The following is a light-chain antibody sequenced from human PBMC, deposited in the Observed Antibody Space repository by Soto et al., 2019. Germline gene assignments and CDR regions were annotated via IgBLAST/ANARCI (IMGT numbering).Light chain of an antibody. CDR1: SSDVGGYNY. CDR3: SSYAGSNNL. V-gene: IGLV2-8*01. J-gene: IGLJ2*01. Sequence: QSALTQPPSASGSPGQSVTISCTGTSSDVGGYNYVSWYQQHPGKAPKLMIYEVSKRPSGVPERVSGSKSGNTASLTVSGLQAEDEADYYCSSYAGSNNLFGGGTKLTVL. CDR2: EVS.